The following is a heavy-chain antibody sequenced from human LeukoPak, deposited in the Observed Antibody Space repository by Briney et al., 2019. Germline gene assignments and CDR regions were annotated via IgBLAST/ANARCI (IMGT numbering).Heavy chain of an antibody. V-gene: IGHV3-23*01. CDR1: GFTFSSTT. CDR3: AKRFRGTSGLYYFDS. CDR2: ITAIDGRT. Sequence: GGSLRLSCVASGFTFSSTTMGWVRQAPGRGLEWVSSITAIDGRTYYADSVRGRFTISRDNSKNTLYLQMNSLRAEDTAVYYCAKRFRGTSGLYYFDSWGQGTLVTVSS. D-gene: IGHD2/OR15-2a*01. J-gene: IGHJ4*02.